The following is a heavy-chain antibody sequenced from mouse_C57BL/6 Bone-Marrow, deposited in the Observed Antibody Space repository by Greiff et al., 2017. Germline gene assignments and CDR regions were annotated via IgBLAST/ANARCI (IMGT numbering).Heavy chain of an antibody. CDR2: ISLKSDNYAT. Sequence: EVKLQQSGAGLVQPGASMKLSCVASGFTFRNYWMNWVRQSPEQGLEWVAQISLKSDNYATAYALSVKGRFTISRNESKISVYLQRNNLRAEVSVIYYCTVALDYWGQGTSVTVSS. CDR3: TVALDY. V-gene: IGHV6-3*01. CDR1: GFTFRNYW. J-gene: IGHJ4*01.